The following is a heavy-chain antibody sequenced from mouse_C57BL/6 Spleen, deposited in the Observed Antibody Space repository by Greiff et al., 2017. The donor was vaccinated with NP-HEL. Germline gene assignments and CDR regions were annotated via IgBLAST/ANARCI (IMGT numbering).Heavy chain of an antibody. J-gene: IGHJ2*01. D-gene: IGHD1-1*01. CDR1: GYSFTDYN. V-gene: IGHV1-39*01. Sequence: EVKLLESGPELVKPGASVKISCKASGYSFTDYNMNWVKQSNGKSLEWIGVINPNYGTTSYNQKFKGKATLTVDQSSSTAYMQLNSLTSEDSAVYYCARTAYYGSSLYFDYWGQGTTLTVSS. CDR3: ARTAYYGSSLYFDY. CDR2: INPNYGTT.